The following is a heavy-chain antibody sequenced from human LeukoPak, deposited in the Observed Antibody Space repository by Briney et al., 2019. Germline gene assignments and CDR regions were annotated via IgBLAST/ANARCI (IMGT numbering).Heavy chain of an antibody. CDR2: ISRSSSYI. V-gene: IGHV3-21*01. CDR3: ARSQAGYYQSPLYYFDY. CDR1: GFTFSNYN. D-gene: IGHD3-9*01. J-gene: IGHJ4*02. Sequence: PGGSLRLSCAASGFTFSNYNMNWVRQAPGKGLEWVSSISRSSSYIYYADSVKGRFTISRDNAKNSLYLQMNSLRAEDTAVYYCARSQAGYYQSPLYYFDYWGQGTLVTVSS.